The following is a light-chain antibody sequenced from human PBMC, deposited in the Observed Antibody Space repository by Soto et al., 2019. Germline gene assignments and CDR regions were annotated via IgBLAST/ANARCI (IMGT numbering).Light chain of an antibody. V-gene: IGKV3-20*01. J-gene: IGKJ4*02. CDR2: GAS. CDR1: QSVSSNY. Sequence: EIVLTQSPGTLSLSPGERATLSCRASQSVSSNYLAWYQRKPGQAPRLLMYGASSRATDIPDRFSGSGSGTNFTLTVNRLEPEDSAVYFCQKYGGSPPTFGEGTKAEIK. CDR3: QKYGGSPPT.